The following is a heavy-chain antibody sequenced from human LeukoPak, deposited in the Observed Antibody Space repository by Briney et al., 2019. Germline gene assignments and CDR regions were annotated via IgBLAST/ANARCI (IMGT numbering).Heavy chain of an antibody. CDR3: ARFPSLSAAGTYWFDP. J-gene: IGHJ5*02. D-gene: IGHD6-13*01. V-gene: IGHV4-59*01. CDR2: VYYSGST. CDR1: GGSINSYY. Sequence: SETLSLTCTVSGGSINSYYWSWIRQPPGKGLEWIGYVYYSGSTSYNPSLKSRVTISVDTSNNQFSMKLSSVTAADTAVYYCARFPSLSAAGTYWFDPWGQGTLVTVS.